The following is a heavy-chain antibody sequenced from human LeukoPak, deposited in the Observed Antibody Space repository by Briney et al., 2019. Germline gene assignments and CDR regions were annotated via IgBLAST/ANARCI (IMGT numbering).Heavy chain of an antibody. J-gene: IGHJ4*02. CDR2: INPNSGGT. V-gene: IGHV1-2*02. D-gene: IGHD3-22*01. CDR3: ARDGIPPGQYYYDSSGYEGY. Sequence: GASVKVSCKASGYTFTGYYMHWVRQAPGQGLEWMGWINPNSGGTNYAQKFQGRVTMTRDTSISTAYMELSRLRSDDTAVYYCARDGIPPGQYYYDSSGYEGYWGQGTLVTVSS. CDR1: GYTFTGYY.